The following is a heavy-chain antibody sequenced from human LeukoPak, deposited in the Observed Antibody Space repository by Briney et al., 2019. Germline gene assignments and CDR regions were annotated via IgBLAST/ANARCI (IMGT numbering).Heavy chain of an antibody. CDR2: IIPILGIA. V-gene: IGHV1-69*04. J-gene: IGHJ4*02. D-gene: IGHD1-1*01. CDR1: GGTFSSYA. CDR3: ALNPDWNDVDY. Sequence: GASVKVSCKASGGTFSSYAIIWVRQAPGQGLEWMGRIIPILGIANYAQKFQGRVTITADKSTSTAYMELSSLRSEDTAVYYCALNPDWNDVDYWGQGTLVTVSS.